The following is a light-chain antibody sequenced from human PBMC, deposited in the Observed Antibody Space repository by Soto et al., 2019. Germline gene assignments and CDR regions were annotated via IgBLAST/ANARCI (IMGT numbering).Light chain of an antibody. CDR3: QQSYSTLIT. V-gene: IGKV1-5*03. CDR1: QTISSW. CDR2: KAS. J-gene: IGKJ5*01. Sequence: SGSVGDRVTITCRASQTISSWLAWYQQKPGKAPKLLIYKASTLKSGVPSRFSGSGSGTDFTLTISSLQPEDFATYYCQQSYSTLITFGQGTRLEIK.